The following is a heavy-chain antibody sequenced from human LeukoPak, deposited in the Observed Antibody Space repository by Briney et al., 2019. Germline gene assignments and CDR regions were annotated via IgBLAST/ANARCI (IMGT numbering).Heavy chain of an antibody. V-gene: IGHV3-48*04. CDR2: ISNSNSTI. CDR3: ARGTGTTGLCY. CDR1: GFTFSSYS. D-gene: IGHD1-1*01. J-gene: IGHJ4*02. Sequence: GGSLRLSCAASGFTFSSYSMNWVRQAPGKGLEWVSYISNSNSTIYYSDSVKGRFTISRDNAKNSLYLQMDSLRAEDTAVYYCARGTGTTGLCYWGQGTLVTVSS.